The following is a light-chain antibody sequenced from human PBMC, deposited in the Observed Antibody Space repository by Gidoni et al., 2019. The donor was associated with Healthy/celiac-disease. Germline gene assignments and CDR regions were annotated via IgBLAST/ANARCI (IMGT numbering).Light chain of an antibody. CDR3: QQYYGTPWT. V-gene: IGKV4-1*01. Sequence: DIVMTQSPDSLAVYLGERATINFKSSQSVLNSSKNKNYLTWYQQKQGQPPKLLIYWASTRESGVPDRFSGSGSGTDFTLTISSLQAEDVAVYYCQQYYGTPWTFGQGTKVEIK. J-gene: IGKJ1*01. CDR2: WAS. CDR1: QSVLNSSKNKNY.